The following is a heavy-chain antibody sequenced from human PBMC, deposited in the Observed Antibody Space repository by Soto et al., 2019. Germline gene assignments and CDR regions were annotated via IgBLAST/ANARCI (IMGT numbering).Heavy chain of an antibody. CDR2: INPNGGYT. Sequence: XSGKVSCKPAGYDFFKYNMHWGRQAPGQGLEWMGVINPNGGYTRHAQKFQGRVIMTRDTSSKIVYMELSGLTSADTAMYYCTRADSDVVILPDVRPLFELWGQGALVNV. J-gene: IGHJ4*02. D-gene: IGHD2-21*02. CDR1: GYDFFKYN. CDR3: TRADSDVVILPDVRPLFEL. V-gene: IGHV1-46*01.